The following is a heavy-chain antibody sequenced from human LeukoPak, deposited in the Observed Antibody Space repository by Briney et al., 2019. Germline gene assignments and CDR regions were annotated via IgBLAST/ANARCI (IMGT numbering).Heavy chain of an antibody. V-gene: IGHV3-23*01. CDR2: ISGSGGST. CDR1: GFTFSSYA. CDR3: AKGRRAAVRYYYYMDV. Sequence: PGGSLRLSCAASGFTFSSYAMSWVRQAPGKGLEWVSAISGSGGSTYYADSVKGRFTISRDNSKNTLYLPMNSLRAEDTAVYYCAKGRRAAVRYYYYMDVWGKGTTVIVSS. D-gene: IGHD6-13*01. J-gene: IGHJ6*03.